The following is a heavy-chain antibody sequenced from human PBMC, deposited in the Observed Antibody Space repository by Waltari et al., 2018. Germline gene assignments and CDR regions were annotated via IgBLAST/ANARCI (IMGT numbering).Heavy chain of an antibody. D-gene: IGHD2-8*02. CDR2: ISSDGSRK. CDR3: ASCTGGNCYYYGFDV. CDR1: GFPFSSSG. J-gene: IGHJ6*02. V-gene: IGHV3-30*03. Sequence: QVQLVASGGGVVQPGRSLRLSCAASGFPFSSSGMHWVRQTPGRGLEWVAVISSDGSRKSYADSVKGRFSISRDNSKNSLSLEMNSLRPEDTAVYYCASCTGGNCYYYGFDVWGQGTTVTVSS.